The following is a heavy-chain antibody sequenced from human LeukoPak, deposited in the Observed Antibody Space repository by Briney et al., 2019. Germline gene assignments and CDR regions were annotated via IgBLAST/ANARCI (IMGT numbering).Heavy chain of an antibody. J-gene: IGHJ4*02. CDR1: GGSISSGDYY. D-gene: IGHD2-15*01. CDR3: GRMCSVRPGY. V-gene: IGHV4-30-4*01. CDR2: IRYIGTT. Sequence: PSETLSLTCTVSGGSISSGDYYWSWIRQPPGEGLEWIGSIRYIGTTYYNPSLKSRITVSVDTSKNQFSLKLTSVTAADTAVYYCGRMCSVRPGYWGQGTLVTVSS.